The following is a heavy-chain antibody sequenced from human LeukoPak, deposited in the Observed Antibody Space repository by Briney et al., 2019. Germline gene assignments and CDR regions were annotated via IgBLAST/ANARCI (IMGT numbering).Heavy chain of an antibody. CDR3: AKDMTGEDSSSWYGGYYYYYGMDV. J-gene: IGHJ6*02. V-gene: IGHV3-43*01. Sequence: GGSLRLSCAASGFTFDDYTMYWVRQAPGKGLEWVSLISWDGGSTYYADSVKGRFTISRDNSKNSLYLQMNSLRTEDTALYYCAKDMTGEDSSSWYGGYYYYYGMDVWGQGTTVTVSS. CDR2: ISWDGGST. CDR1: GFTFDDYT. D-gene: IGHD6-13*01.